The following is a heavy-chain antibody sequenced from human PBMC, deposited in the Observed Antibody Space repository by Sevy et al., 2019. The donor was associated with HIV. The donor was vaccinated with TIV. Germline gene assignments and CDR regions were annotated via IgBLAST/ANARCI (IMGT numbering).Heavy chain of an antibody. V-gene: IGHV1-2*06. CDR1: GYTFSDYY. Sequence: ASVKVSCKASGYTFSDYYIHWVRQAPGQGLEWMGRINPKSGGTNYAQKFQGRVTMTRDTSISTVYMELNRLTSDAMAIYYCARNTNSLYSGHDRPVADYWGQGTLVTVSS. J-gene: IGHJ4*02. D-gene: IGHD5-12*01. CDR2: INPKSGGT. CDR3: ARNTNSLYSGHDRPVADY.